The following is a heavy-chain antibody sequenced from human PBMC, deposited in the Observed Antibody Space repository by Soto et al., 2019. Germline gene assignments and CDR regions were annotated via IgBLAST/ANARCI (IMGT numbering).Heavy chain of an antibody. CDR1: GFTFSSYS. CDR3: ARAFPAADMSLDAFDI. Sequence: EVQLVESGGGLVQPGGSLRLSCAASGFTFSSYSMNWVRQAPGKGLEWVSYISSSSSTIYYADSVKGRFTISRDNAKNSLYLQMNSLRAEDTAVSYCARAFPAADMSLDAFDIWGQGTMVTVSS. V-gene: IGHV3-48*01. D-gene: IGHD2-15*01. J-gene: IGHJ3*02. CDR2: ISSSSSTI.